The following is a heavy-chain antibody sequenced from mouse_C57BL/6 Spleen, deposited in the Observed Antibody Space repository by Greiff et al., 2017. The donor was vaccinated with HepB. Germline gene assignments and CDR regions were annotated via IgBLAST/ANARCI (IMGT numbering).Heavy chain of an antibody. CDR2: IWSGGST. D-gene: IGHD3-2*02. CDR1: GFSLTSYG. J-gene: IGHJ4*01. Sequence: VQLQQSGPGLVQPSQSLSITCTVSGFSLTSYGVHWVRQSPGKGLEWLGVIWSGGSTDSNAAFISRLSISQDNSKSQVFFKMNSLQADDTAIYYCARRVGAQATYGLMDYWGQGTSVTVSS. CDR3: ARRVGAQATYGLMDY. V-gene: IGHV2-2*01.